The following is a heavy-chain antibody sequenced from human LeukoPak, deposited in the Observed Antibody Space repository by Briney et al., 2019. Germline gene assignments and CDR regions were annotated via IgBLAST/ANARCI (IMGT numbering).Heavy chain of an antibody. J-gene: IGHJ5*02. CDR3: ARGRVVTSGRDWFDP. D-gene: IGHD2-21*02. CDR2: INHSGST. Sequence: SETLSLTRAVYGGSFSGYYWSWMRQPPGKGLEWIGEINHSGSTNYNLSLKSRVTISVDTSKNQFSLKLSSVTAADTAVYYCARGRVVTSGRDWFDPWGQGTLVTVSS. CDR1: GGSFSGYY. V-gene: IGHV4-34*01.